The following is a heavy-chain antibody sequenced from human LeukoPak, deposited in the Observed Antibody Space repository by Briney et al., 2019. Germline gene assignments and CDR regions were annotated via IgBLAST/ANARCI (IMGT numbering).Heavy chain of an antibody. CDR3: ARDEPLSDY. J-gene: IGHJ4*02. Sequence: ASVKVSCKASGYTFTSYGISWVRQAPGQGLEWMGRIIPILGIANYAQKFQGRVTITADKSTSTAYMELSSLRSEDTAVYYCARDEPLSDYWGQGTLVTVSS. CDR1: GYTFTSYG. CDR2: IIPILGIA. D-gene: IGHD2/OR15-2a*01. V-gene: IGHV1-69*04.